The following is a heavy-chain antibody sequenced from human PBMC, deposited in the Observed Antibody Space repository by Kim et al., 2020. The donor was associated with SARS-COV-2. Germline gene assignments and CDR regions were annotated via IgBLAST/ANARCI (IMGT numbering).Heavy chain of an antibody. CDR2: IYYSGST. CDR3: ARSIGGKGP. Sequence: SETLSLTCTVSGGSISSYYWSWIRQPPGKGLEWIGYIYYSGSTNYNPSLKSRVTISVDTSKNQFSLKLSSVTAADTAVYYCARSIGGKGPWGQGTLVTVS. CDR1: GGSISSYY. J-gene: IGHJ5*02. D-gene: IGHD2-15*01. V-gene: IGHV4-59*13.